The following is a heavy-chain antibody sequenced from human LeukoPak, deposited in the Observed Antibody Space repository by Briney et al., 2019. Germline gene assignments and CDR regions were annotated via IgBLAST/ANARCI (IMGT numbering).Heavy chain of an antibody. V-gene: IGHV3-9*03. CDR2: ISSNSGSI. Sequence: GRSLRLSCAASGFTFDDYAMHGVRQAPGKGLEWVSGISSNSGSIGYADSVKGRFTISRDNAKNSLYLQMNSLRAEDMALYYCAKASSAGYYDILTGYYRSYYFDYWGQGTLVTVSS. CDR3: AKASSAGYYDILTGYYRSYYFDY. CDR1: GFTFDDYA. D-gene: IGHD3-9*01. J-gene: IGHJ4*02.